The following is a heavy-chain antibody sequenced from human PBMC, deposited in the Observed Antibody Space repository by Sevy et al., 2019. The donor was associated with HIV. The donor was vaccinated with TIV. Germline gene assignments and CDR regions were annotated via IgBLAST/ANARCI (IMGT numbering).Heavy chain of an antibody. V-gene: IGHV3-30*04. J-gene: IGHJ4*02. Sequence: GGPLRLSCTASGFTFSTYAMYWVRQAPGKGLEWVAVISDDGNNKDYAYSVKGGFTVSRDNSKNTLYLQMHSLRAEDTAVYYCASHYYDTTGYYYPLDYWGQGTLVTVSS. CDR2: ISDDGNNK. CDR3: ASHYYDTTGYYYPLDY. D-gene: IGHD3-22*01. CDR1: GFTFSTYA.